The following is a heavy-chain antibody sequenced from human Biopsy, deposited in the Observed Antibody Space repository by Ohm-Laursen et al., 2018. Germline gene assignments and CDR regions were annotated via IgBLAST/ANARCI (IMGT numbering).Heavy chain of an antibody. CDR2: INCKTGAT. CDR3: ARDPLNGHKHFDY. CDR1: SYAFTDYN. Sequence: SVKVSCKASSYAFTDYNIHWIRQAPGQGLEWLGYINCKTGATNYAQKFQGTVTMTRDTSISTAYLALGSLRSADTAIYYCARDPLNGHKHFDYWGQGSLVTVSS. J-gene: IGHJ4*02. D-gene: IGHD2-8*01. V-gene: IGHV1-2*02.